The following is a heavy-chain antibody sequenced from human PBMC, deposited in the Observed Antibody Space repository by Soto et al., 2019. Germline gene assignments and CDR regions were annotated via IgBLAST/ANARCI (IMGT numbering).Heavy chain of an antibody. CDR1: GFTFSSYA. Sequence: QVQLVESGGGVVQPGRSLRLSCAASGFTFSSYAMHWVRQAPGKGLEWVAVISYDGSNKYYADSVKGRFTISRDNSENTLYLQMNSLRAEDTAVYYCARVGNYYGSGSYDPYYYYYGMDVWGQGTTVTVSS. D-gene: IGHD3-10*01. J-gene: IGHJ6*02. V-gene: IGHV3-30-3*01. CDR3: ARVGNYYGSGSYDPYYYYYGMDV. CDR2: ISYDGSNK.